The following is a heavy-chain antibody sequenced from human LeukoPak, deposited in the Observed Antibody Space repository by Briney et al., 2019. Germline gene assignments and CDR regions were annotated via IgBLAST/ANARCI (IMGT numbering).Heavy chain of an antibody. V-gene: IGHV3-21*01. Sequence: SGGSLRLSCAASGFTFSSYSMNWVRQAPGKGLEWVSSISSSSSYIYYADSVKGRFTTSRDNAKNSLYLQMNSLRAEDTAVYYCARDAPTIRGDYWGQGTLVTVSS. CDR1: GFTFSSYS. D-gene: IGHD1-14*01. CDR3: ARDAPTIRGDY. CDR2: ISSSSSYI. J-gene: IGHJ4*02.